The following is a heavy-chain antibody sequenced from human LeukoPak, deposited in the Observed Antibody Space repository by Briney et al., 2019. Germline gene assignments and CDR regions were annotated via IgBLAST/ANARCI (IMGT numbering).Heavy chain of an antibody. CDR2: IASDGSST. V-gene: IGHV3-74*01. CDR3: ARGRPHGNDY. J-gene: IGHJ4*02. Sequence: GGSLRLSCAASGFTFSSYWMNWVRQAPGKGRVWVSRIASDGSSTTYADSVKGRFSISRDNAKNTLYLQMNSLRVEDTAVYYCARGRPHGNDYWGQGTLVTVSS. CDR1: GFTFSSYW. D-gene: IGHD4-23*01.